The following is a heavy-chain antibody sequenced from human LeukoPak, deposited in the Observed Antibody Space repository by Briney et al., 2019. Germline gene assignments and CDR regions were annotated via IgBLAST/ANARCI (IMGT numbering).Heavy chain of an antibody. J-gene: IGHJ4*02. CDR2: ISAYNGNT. D-gene: IGHD3-9*01. CDR3: ARGGPTYYDILTGTPLFDY. CDR1: GGTFSSYA. V-gene: IGHV1-18*01. Sequence: ASVKVSCKASGGTFSSYAISWVRQAPGQGLEWMGWISAYNGNTNYAQKLQGRVTMTTDTSTSTAYMELRSLRSGDTAVYYCARGGPTYYDILTGTPLFDYWGQGTLVTVSS.